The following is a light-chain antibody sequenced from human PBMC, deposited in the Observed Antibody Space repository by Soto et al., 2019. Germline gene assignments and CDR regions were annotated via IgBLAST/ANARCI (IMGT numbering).Light chain of an antibody. J-gene: IGKJ3*01. V-gene: IGKV3-11*01. CDR1: QSVSSY. CDR3: QQRSKWPLT. Sequence: TLSLSPGERATLSCRASQSVSSYLAWYQQKPGQAPRLLIYDASNRATGIPARFSGSGSGTDFTLTISSLEPEDFAVYYCQQRSKWPLTFGPGTKVDIK. CDR2: DAS.